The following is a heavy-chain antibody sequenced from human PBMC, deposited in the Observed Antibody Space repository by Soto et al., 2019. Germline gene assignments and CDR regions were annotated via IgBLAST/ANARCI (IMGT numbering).Heavy chain of an antibody. J-gene: IGHJ4*02. CDR2: ISAYNGNT. CDR1: GYTFTSYG. D-gene: IGHD6-13*01. Sequence: QVQLVQSGAEVKKPGASVKVSCKASGYTFTSYGISWVRQAPGQGLERMGWISAYNGNTNYAQKLQARVTMTTDTATSTADMELRSLRSDDTAVYYCARESSSSCHDYWGQGTLVTVSS. V-gene: IGHV1-18*01. CDR3: ARESSSSCHDY.